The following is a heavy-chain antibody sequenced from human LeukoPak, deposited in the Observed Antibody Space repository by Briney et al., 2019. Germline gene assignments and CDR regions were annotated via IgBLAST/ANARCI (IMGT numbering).Heavy chain of an antibody. V-gene: IGHV4-4*02. J-gene: IGHJ4*02. CDR2: IYHSGTT. CDR3: ARGRFAVRGVSFDY. D-gene: IGHD3-10*01. CDR1: GDSISSTDW. Sequence: PSGTLSLTCAVSGDSISSTDWWTWVRQPPGKGLEWIGGIYHSGTTNYNLSLKSRVTISVDRSKNQFSLKLTSVTAADTAVYYCARGRFAVRGVSFDYWGQGTLVTVSS.